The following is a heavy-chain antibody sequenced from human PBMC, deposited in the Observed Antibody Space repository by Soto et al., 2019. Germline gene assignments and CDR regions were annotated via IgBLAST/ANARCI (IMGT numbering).Heavy chain of an antibody. V-gene: IGHV5-51*01. D-gene: IGHD3-22*01. CDR2: IYPGDSDT. CDR3: ARRNYYDSSGYLYGMDV. CDR1: GYSFTSYW. J-gene: IGHJ6*02. Sequence: GASLKISFEGSGYSFTSYWIGWVRQMPGRGLEWMGIIYPGDSDTRYSQSLQGQVTRSADKSVSTAYLEWSSLKASDTAMYYCARRNYYDSSGYLYGMDVWGQGTTVTVSS.